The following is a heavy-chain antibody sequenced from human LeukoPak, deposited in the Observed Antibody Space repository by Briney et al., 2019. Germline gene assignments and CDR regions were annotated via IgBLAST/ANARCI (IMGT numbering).Heavy chain of an antibody. D-gene: IGHD1-26*01. CDR1: GYTFTSYG. CDR2: ISAYNGNT. CDR3: ARDEGVGARSYFDY. V-gene: IGHV1-18*01. J-gene: IGHJ4*02. Sequence: ASVKVSCKASGYTFTSYGISWVRQAPGQGLEWMGWISAYNGNTNYAQKLQGRVTMTTDTSTSTAYMELRSLKSDDTAVYYCARDEGVGARSYFDYWGQGTLVTVSS.